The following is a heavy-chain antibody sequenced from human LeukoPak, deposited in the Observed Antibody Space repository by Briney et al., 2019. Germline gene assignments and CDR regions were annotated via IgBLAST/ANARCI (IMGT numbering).Heavy chain of an antibody. CDR2: IIPIFGTA. CDR1: GGTFSSYA. J-gene: IGHJ4*02. Sequence: ASVTVSCKASGGTFSSYAISWVRQAPGQGLEWMGGIIPIFGTANYAQKFQGRVTITADESTSTAYMELSSLRSEDTAVYYCAREDNYYDSSGYPDWGQGTLVTVSS. D-gene: IGHD3-22*01. CDR3: AREDNYYDSSGYPD. V-gene: IGHV1-69*13.